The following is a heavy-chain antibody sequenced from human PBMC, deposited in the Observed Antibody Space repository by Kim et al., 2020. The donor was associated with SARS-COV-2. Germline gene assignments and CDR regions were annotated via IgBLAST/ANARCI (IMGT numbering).Heavy chain of an antibody. J-gene: IGHJ5*02. D-gene: IGHD4-4*01. CDR3: APPSNNST. Sequence: SVKVSCRASGDSFSSYAISWVRQAPGQGLEWMGRIIPILDVAVYAQRFQGRVTLSADKSASTAYLEVHSLRSEDTAVYYCAPPSNNSTWCQGTLVIVS. CDR2: IIPILDVA. V-gene: IGHV1-69*04. CDR1: GDSFSSYA.